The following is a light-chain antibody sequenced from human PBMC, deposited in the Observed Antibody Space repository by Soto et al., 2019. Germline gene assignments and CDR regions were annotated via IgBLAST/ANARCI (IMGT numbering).Light chain of an antibody. V-gene: IGKV1-8*01. CDR3: QQYYSYPLT. J-gene: IGKJ4*01. Sequence: AIRMTQSPSSFSASTGDRVTITCRASQGISSYLAWYQQKPGKAPKLLIYAPSTLQSGVPSRFSGSGSRTDCTLTISCLQSEDFATYYCQQYYSYPLTFGGGTKVEIK. CDR2: APS. CDR1: QGISSY.